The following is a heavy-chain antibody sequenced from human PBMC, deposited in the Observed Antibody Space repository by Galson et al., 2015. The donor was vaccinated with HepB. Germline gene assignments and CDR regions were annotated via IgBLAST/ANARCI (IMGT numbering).Heavy chain of an antibody. CDR3: AGRLIAAVGPDY. CDR2: TSYDGSNK. CDR1: GFTFSSYV. J-gene: IGHJ4*02. V-gene: IGHV3-30-3*01. Sequence: SLRLSCAASGFTFSSYVILWVRQAPDKGLEWVAVTSYDGSNKYYADSVKGRFTISRDNSKNTLYLQMNSLRAEDTAVYYCAGRLIAAVGPDYWGQGTLVTVSS. D-gene: IGHD6-13*01.